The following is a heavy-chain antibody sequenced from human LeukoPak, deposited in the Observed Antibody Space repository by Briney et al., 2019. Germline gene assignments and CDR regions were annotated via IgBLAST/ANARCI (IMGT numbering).Heavy chain of an antibody. Sequence: SETLPLTCAVYGGSFSGYYWSWIRQPPGKGLEWIGEINHSGSTNYDPSLKSRVTISVDTSKNQFSLKLSSVTAADTAVYYCARGLRAYYGSGLTFDYWAREPWSPSPQ. CDR2: INHSGST. CDR3: ARGLRAYYGSGLTFDY. CDR1: GGSFSGYY. J-gene: IGHJ4*02. D-gene: IGHD3-10*01. V-gene: IGHV4-34*01.